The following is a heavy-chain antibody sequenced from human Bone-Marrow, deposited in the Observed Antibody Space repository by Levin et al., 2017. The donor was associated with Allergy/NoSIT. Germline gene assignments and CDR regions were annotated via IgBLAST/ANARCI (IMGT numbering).Heavy chain of an antibody. D-gene: IGHD3-3*01. CDR1: GFPFSDYY. CDR2: ISSSSSYT. J-gene: IGHJ6*03. CDR3: ARDPYDFWSGPYYMDV. Sequence: LSLTCAASGFPFSDYYMSWIRPAPGKGLEWVSYISSSSSYTNYADSVKGRFTISRDNAKNSLYLQMNSLRAEDTAVYYCARDPYDFWSGPYYMDVWGKGTTVTVSS. V-gene: IGHV3-11*06.